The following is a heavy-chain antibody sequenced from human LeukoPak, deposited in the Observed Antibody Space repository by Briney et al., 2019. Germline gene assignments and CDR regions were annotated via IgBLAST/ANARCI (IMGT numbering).Heavy chain of an antibody. CDR2: INHSGST. CDR1: GGSFSGYY. CDR3: ARDLLVPAAIENWFDP. J-gene: IGHJ5*02. V-gene: IGHV4-34*01. D-gene: IGHD2-2*01. Sequence: SETLSLTCAVYGGSFSGYYWSWIRQPPGKGLEWIGEINHSGSTNYNPSLESRVTISVDTSKNQFSLKLSSVTAADTAVYYCARDLLVPAAIENWFDPWGQGTLVTVSS.